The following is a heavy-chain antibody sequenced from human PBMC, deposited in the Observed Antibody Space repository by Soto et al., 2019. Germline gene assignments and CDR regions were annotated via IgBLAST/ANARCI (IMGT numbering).Heavy chain of an antibody. V-gene: IGHV1-18*01. Sequence: GASVKVSCKASGYTFTSYGISWVRQAPGQGLERMGWISAYNGNTNYAQKLQGRVTMTTDTSTSTAYMELRSLRSDDTAVYYCAREVVVPAFYYYYMDVWGKGTTVTVSS. CDR1: GYTFTSYG. CDR3: AREVVVPAFYYYYMDV. D-gene: IGHD2-2*01. J-gene: IGHJ6*03. CDR2: ISAYNGNT.